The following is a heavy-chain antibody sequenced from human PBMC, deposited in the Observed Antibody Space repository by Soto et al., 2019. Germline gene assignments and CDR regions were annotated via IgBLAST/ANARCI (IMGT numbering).Heavy chain of an antibody. D-gene: IGHD3-3*01. CDR2: ISYDGSNK. Sequence: SGFTFSSYGMHWVRQAPGKGLEWVAVISYDGSNKYYADSVKGRFTISRDNSKNTLYLQMNSLRAEDTAVYYCARGGVVVTRSEYFIHWGQGIQVTVSS. CDR1: GFTFSSYG. J-gene: IGHJ1*01. CDR3: ARGGVVVTRSEYFIH. V-gene: IGHV3-30*03.